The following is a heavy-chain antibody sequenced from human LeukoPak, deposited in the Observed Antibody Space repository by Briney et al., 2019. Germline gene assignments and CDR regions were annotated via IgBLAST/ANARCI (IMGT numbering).Heavy chain of an antibody. V-gene: IGHV1-69*04. J-gene: IGHJ6*02. Sequence: GASVKVSCKASGGTFSTDAINWVRQAPGQGLEWMGRIIPILGIANYAQKFRDRVTITADKSTSTAYVELTSLRSEDTAVYFCARGERLGGLDVWGQGTTVTVSS. CDR3: ARGERLGGLDV. D-gene: IGHD1-26*01. CDR2: IIPILGIA. CDR1: GGTFSTDA.